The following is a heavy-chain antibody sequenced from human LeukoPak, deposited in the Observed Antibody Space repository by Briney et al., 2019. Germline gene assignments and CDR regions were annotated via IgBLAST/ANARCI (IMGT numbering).Heavy chain of an antibody. Sequence: PGGSPRLSSAGSGFTVSSNYMSWVRQAPGKGLEGVSVIYSGGSTYYAGSVKGRFTISRDNSKNTLYLQMNSLRAEDTAVYYCARELLGFVDYWGQGTLVTVSS. CDR1: GFTVSSNY. J-gene: IGHJ4*02. V-gene: IGHV3-66*02. D-gene: IGHD1-26*01. CDR3: ARELLGFVDY. CDR2: IYSGGST.